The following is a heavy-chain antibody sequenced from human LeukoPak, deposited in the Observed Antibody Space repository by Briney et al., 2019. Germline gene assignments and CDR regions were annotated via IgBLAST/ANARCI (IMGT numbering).Heavy chain of an antibody. CDR2: ISAYNGNT. D-gene: IGHD3-10*01. V-gene: IGHV1-18*01. Sequence: ASVKVSCKASGYTFTSYGISWVRQAPGQGLEWMGWISAYNGNTNYAQKLQGRVTMTTDTSTSTAYMELRSLRSDDTAVYYCAGDMHYYGSGSPDVGWFDPWGQGTLVTVSS. CDR1: GYTFTSYG. J-gene: IGHJ5*02. CDR3: AGDMHYYGSGSPDVGWFDP.